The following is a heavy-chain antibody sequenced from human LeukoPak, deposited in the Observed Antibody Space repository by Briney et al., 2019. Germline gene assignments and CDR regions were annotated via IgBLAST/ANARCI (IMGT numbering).Heavy chain of an antibody. J-gene: IGHJ4*02. D-gene: IGHD3-10*01. CDR1: GGSISSGSYY. Sequence: SETLSLTCTVSGGSISSGSYYWSWIRQPAGKGLEWIGRIYTSGSTNYNPSLKSRVTISVDTSKNQFSLKLSSVTAADTAVYYCARGWVYYGSGSYTFDYWGQGTLVTVSS. CDR2: IYTSGST. V-gene: IGHV4-61*02. CDR3: ARGWVYYGSGSYTFDY.